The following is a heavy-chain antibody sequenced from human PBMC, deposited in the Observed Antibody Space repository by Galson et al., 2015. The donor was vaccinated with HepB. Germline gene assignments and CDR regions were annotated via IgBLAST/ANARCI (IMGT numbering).Heavy chain of an antibody. CDR1: GFFVSNYY. V-gene: IGHV3-66*01. CDR2: IDTRGVV. CDR3: ARDRGYFDL. J-gene: IGHJ2*01. Sequence: CAASGFFVSNYYMNWVRQAPGTRLEWVSSIDTRGVVRYVDSVKGRFTISRDSSKNPLDLQINNLRAEDTAAYFCARDRGYFDLWGRGTLVTVSS.